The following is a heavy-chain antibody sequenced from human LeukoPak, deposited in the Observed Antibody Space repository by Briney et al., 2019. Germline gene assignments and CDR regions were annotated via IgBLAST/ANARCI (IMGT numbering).Heavy chain of an antibody. CDR3: ARGRYYDFWSGFDP. CDR2: INPKSGGT. CDR1: EYTFTAYY. J-gene: IGHJ5*02. Sequence: ASVKVSCKASEYTFTAYYMHWVRQAPGQGLEWMGWINPKSGGTNYAQKFRGRVTMTRDTSISTAYMELSSLRSDDTAVYYCARGRYYDFWSGFDPWGQGTLVTVSS. V-gene: IGHV1-2*02. D-gene: IGHD3-3*01.